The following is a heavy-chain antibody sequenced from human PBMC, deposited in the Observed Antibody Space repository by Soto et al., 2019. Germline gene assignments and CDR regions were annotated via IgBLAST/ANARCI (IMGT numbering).Heavy chain of an antibody. Sequence: ESGGGVVQPGRSLRLSCAASGFTFSSYGMHWVRQAPGKGLEWVAVISYDGSNKYYADSVKGRFTISRDNSKNTLYLQMNSLRAEDTAVYYCAKNYYYYYGMDVWGQGTTVTVSS. J-gene: IGHJ6*02. V-gene: IGHV3-30*18. CDR2: ISYDGSNK. CDR3: AKNYYYYYGMDV. CDR1: GFTFSSYG.